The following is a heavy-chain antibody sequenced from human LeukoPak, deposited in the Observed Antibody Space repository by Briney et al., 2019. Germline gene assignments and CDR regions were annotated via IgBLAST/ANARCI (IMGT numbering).Heavy chain of an antibody. V-gene: IGHV1-2*02. J-gene: IGHJ3*02. Sequence: ASVKVSCKASGYTFTGYYMHWVRPAPGQGLEWMGWINPNSGGTNYALKFQGRVTMTRDTSISTAYMELSSLRSDDTAVYYCARVLYGDSYDAFDIWGQGTMVTVSS. D-gene: IGHD4-17*01. CDR2: INPNSGGT. CDR3: ARVLYGDSYDAFDI. CDR1: GYTFTGYY.